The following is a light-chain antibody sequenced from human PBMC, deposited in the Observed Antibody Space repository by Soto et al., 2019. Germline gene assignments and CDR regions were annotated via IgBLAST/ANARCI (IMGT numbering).Light chain of an antibody. J-gene: IGLJ2*01. Sequence: QSALTQPPSASGSPGQSVTISCTGTSSDVGGYNYVSWYQQHPGKAPKLMISEVSKRPSGVPDRFSGSKSGNTASLTVSVLQAEAEADYYCSSFAGNNNLVFGGGTQLTVL. V-gene: IGLV2-8*01. CDR1: SSDVGGYNY. CDR3: SSFAGNNNLV. CDR2: EVS.